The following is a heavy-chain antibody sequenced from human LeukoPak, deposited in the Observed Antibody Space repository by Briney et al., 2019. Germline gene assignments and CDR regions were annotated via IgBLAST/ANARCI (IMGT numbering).Heavy chain of an antibody. CDR1: GVTLSNYG. D-gene: IGHD2-15*01. CDR3: ARDLNFGVVVAATGFNWFDP. J-gene: IGHJ5*02. V-gene: IGHV3-48*04. CDR2: IVGSSSNI. Sequence: GGSLRLSCAVSGVTLSNYGMSWVRQAPGKGVEWVSYIVGSSSNIYYADSVKGRFTISRDNAKNSLYLQMDSLRAEDTAVYYCARDLNFGVVVAATGFNWFDPWGQGTLVTVSS.